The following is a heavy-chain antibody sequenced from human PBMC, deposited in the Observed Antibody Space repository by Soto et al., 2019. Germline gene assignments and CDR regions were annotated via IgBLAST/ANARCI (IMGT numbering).Heavy chain of an antibody. Sequence: GGSLRLCCAASGFTFSSYAMSWVRQAPGKGLEWVANIKEDGSKKYYVDSVKGRFTISRDNAKNSLYLEMNSLRAEDTAVYYCARATCSSSTCYAVYFDSWGQGTLVTVSS. J-gene: IGHJ4*02. V-gene: IGHV3-7*01. CDR1: GFTFSSYA. CDR2: IKEDGSKK. CDR3: ARATCSSSTCYAVYFDS. D-gene: IGHD2-2*01.